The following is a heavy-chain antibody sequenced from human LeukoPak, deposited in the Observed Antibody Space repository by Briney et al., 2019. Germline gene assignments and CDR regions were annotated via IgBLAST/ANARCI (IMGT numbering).Heavy chain of an antibody. CDR3: ARPTYDILTGYPYYFDY. D-gene: IGHD3-9*01. CDR2: IYYSGST. V-gene: IGHV4-39*07. J-gene: IGHJ4*02. CDR1: GGSISSSSYY. Sequence: PSETLSLTCTVSGGSISSSSYYWGWIRQPPGKGLEWIGSIYYSGSTNYNPSLKSRVTISVDTSKNQFSLKLSSVTAADTAVYYCARPTYDILTGYPYYFDYWGQGTLVTVSS.